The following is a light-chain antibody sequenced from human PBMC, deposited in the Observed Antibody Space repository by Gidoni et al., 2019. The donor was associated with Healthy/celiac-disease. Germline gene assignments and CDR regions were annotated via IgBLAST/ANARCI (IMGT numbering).Light chain of an antibody. J-gene: IGKJ1*01. CDR2: GAS. Sequence: EIVFTPSPGTLSLSPGERATLSCRASQSVSSSYLAWYQQKPGQAPRLLIYGASSRATGIPDRFSGSGSGTDFTLTISRLEPEDFAVYSCQQYCSSPTWTFGQGTKVEIK. CDR3: QQYCSSPTWT. CDR1: QSVSSSY. V-gene: IGKV3-20*01.